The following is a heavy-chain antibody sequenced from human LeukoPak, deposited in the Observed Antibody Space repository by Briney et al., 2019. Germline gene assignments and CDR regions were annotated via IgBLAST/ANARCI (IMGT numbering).Heavy chain of an antibody. D-gene: IGHD4-17*01. CDR2: IYYSGST. J-gene: IGHJ3*02. CDR1: GGSISGYY. Sequence: SETLSLTCTVSGGSISGYYWSWIRQPPGKGLEWIGYIYYSGSTNYNPSLKSRVTISVDTSKNQFSLKLSSVTAADTAVYYCASSMTTVTTYAFDIWGQGTMVTVSS. CDR3: ASSMTTVTTYAFDI. V-gene: IGHV4-59*01.